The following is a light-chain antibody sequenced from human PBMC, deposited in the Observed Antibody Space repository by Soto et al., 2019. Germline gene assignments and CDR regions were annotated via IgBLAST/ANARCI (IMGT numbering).Light chain of an antibody. CDR2: DVS. Sequence: QSALTQPASVSGSPGQSITISCTGTSSDVGGYNCVSWYQQHPGKAPKLMIYDVSKRPSGVSNRFSGSKSGNTASLTISGLQAEDEADYYCSSYTSSGRADVVFGGGTKVTVL. J-gene: IGLJ2*01. CDR3: SSYTSSGRADVV. V-gene: IGLV2-14*01. CDR1: SSDVGGYNC.